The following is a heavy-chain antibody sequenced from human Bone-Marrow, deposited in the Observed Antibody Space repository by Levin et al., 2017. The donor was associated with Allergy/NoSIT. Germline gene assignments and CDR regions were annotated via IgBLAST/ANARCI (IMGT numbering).Heavy chain of an antibody. V-gene: IGHV1-69*13. Sequence: SVKVSCKASGGTFSSYAISWVRQAPGQGLEWMGGIIPIFGTANYAQKFQGRVTITADESTSTAYMELSSLRSEDTAVYYCARGLGYCSGGSCHGRGYYYYYMDVWGKGTTVTVSS. CDR2: IIPIFGTA. D-gene: IGHD2-15*01. J-gene: IGHJ6*03. CDR3: ARGLGYCSGGSCHGRGYYYYYMDV. CDR1: GGTFSSYA.